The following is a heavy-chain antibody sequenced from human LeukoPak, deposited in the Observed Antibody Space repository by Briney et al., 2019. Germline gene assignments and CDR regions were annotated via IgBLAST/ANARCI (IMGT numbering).Heavy chain of an antibody. J-gene: IGHJ4*02. CDR1: GGSISSYY. Sequence: PSETLSLTCTVSGGSISSYYWSWIRQPPGKGLEWIGYIYYSGSTNYNPSLKSRVTISVDTSKNQFSLKLSSVTAADTAVYYCARGSGSYYSRLFDYWGQGTLVTVSS. CDR2: IYYSGST. V-gene: IGHV4-59*12. CDR3: ARGSGSYYSRLFDY. D-gene: IGHD3-10*01.